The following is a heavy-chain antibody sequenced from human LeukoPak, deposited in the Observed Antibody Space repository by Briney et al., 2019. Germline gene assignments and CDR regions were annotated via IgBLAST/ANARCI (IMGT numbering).Heavy chain of an antibody. V-gene: IGHV4-39*01. CDR1: GGSISSSSYY. CDR2: IYYSGST. Sequence: PSETLSLTCTVSGGSISSSSYYWGWIRQPPGKGLEWIGSIYYSGSTYYNPSLKSRVTISVDTSKNQFSLKLGSVTAADTAVYYCARHVDIVDAFDIWGQGTMVTVSS. CDR3: ARHVDIVDAFDI. J-gene: IGHJ3*02. D-gene: IGHD2-2*03.